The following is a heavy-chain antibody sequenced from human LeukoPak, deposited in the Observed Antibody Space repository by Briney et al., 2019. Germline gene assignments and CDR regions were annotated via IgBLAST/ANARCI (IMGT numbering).Heavy chain of an antibody. CDR3: AREQSYGSGSYYVCYFDY. D-gene: IGHD3-10*01. CDR1: GFTFSSYE. Sequence: PGGSLRLSCAASGFTFSSYEMNWVRQAPGKGLEWISYISASGTITHYADSVEGRFTISRDNAKNSLYLQMNSLRAEDTAVYYCAREQSYGSGSYYVCYFDYWGQGTLVTVSS. J-gene: IGHJ4*02. V-gene: IGHV3-48*03. CDR2: ISASGTIT.